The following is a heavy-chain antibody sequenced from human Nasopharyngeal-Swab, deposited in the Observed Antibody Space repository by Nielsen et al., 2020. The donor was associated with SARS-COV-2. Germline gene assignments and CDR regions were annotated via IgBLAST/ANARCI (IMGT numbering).Heavy chain of an antibody. D-gene: IGHD3-10*01. CDR2: INSDGSST. CDR1: GFTFSRYW. Sequence: GESLKISCAASGFTFSRYWMHWVRQAPGKGPVWVSRINSDGSSTIYADSVKGRFTISRDNAKNTLYLQMNTLGAEDTAVYYCASDSGSFSPAHAYWGQETLVTVSS. V-gene: IGHV3-74*01. J-gene: IGHJ4*02. CDR3: ASDSGSFSPAHAY.